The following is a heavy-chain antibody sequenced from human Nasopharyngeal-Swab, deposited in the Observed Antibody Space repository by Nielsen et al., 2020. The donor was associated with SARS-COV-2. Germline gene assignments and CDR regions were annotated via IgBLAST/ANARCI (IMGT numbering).Heavy chain of an antibody. CDR1: GFTFSSYA. V-gene: IGHV3-30*03. Sequence: GESLKISCATSGFTFSSYAMHWVRQAPGKGLEWVAVISYDGSDKFYADSVKGRFSISRDTSKSTLYLQMNSLRAGDTALYYCARADRGGSYFSEYFCYMDVWGTGTTVTVSS. CDR3: ARADRGGSYFSEYFCYMDV. CDR2: ISYDGSDK. J-gene: IGHJ6*03. D-gene: IGHD1-26*01.